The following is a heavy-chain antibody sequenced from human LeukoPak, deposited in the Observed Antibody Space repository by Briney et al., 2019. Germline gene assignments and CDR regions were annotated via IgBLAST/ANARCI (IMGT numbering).Heavy chain of an antibody. Sequence: ASVKVSCKASGGTFSSYAISWVRQAPGQGLEWMGGIIPIFGTANYAQKFQGRVTITADESTSTAYMELSSLRSEDTAVYYCARVWVATSWFDPWGQGTLVTVSS. D-gene: IGHD5-12*01. J-gene: IGHJ5*02. CDR3: ARVWVATSWFDP. CDR2: IIPIFGTA. CDR1: GGTFSSYA. V-gene: IGHV1-69*13.